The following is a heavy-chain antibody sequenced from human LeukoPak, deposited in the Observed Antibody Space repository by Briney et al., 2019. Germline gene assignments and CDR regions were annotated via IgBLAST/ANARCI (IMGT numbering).Heavy chain of an antibody. CDR2: IYTSGST. D-gene: IGHD6-13*01. V-gene: IGHV4-61*02. Sequence: SETLSLTCTVSGGSISSGSYYWSWIRQPAGKGLEWIGRIYTSGSTNYNPSLKSRVTISVDTSKNQFSLKLSSVTAADTAVYYCARDPAGYTSSSWYPGAFDIWGQGTMVTVSS. J-gene: IGHJ3*02. CDR1: GGSISSGSYY. CDR3: ARDPAGYTSSSWYPGAFDI.